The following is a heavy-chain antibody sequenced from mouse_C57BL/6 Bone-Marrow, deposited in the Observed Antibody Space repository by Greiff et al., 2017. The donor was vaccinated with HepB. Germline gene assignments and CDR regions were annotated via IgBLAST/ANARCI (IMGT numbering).Heavy chain of an antibody. CDR1: GFTFSDYG. J-gene: IGHJ1*03. CDR2: ISSGSSTI. V-gene: IGHV5-17*01. CDR3: ARIPDWYFDV. Sequence: EVKLVESGGGLVKPGGSLKLSCAASGFTFSDYGMHWVRQAPEKGLEGVAYISSGSSTIYYADTVKGRFTISRDNAKNTLFLQMTSLRSEDTAMYYCARIPDWYFDVWGTGTTVTVSS.